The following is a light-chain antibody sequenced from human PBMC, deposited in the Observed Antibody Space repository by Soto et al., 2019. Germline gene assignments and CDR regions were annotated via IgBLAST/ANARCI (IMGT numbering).Light chain of an antibody. Sequence: SYELTQPPSVSVAPGQSARITCGGNNIGSQSVHWYQQKPGQAPVLVVYDDNDRPSGIPERFSGSKSGNTATLSITRVGAGDESDYYCQVWDSGTDHAVFGGGTTLTVL. V-gene: IGLV3-21*02. CDR1: NIGSQS. CDR2: DDN. J-gene: IGLJ2*01. CDR3: QVWDSGTDHAV.